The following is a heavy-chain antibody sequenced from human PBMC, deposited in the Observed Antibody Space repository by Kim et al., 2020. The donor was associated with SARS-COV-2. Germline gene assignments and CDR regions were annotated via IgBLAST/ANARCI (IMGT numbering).Heavy chain of an antibody. Sequence: SETLSLTCTVSGGSISSSSYYWGWIRQPPGKGLEWIGSIYYSGSTYYNPSLKSRVTISVDTSKNQFSLKLSSVTAADTAVYYCARHGEYSGYENYNWFDPWGQGTLVTVSS. CDR1: GGSISSSSYY. D-gene: IGHD5-12*01. CDR2: IYYSGST. J-gene: IGHJ5*02. V-gene: IGHV4-39*01. CDR3: ARHGEYSGYENYNWFDP.